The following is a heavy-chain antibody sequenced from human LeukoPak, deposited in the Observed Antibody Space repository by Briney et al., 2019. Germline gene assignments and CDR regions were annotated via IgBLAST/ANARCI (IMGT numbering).Heavy chain of an antibody. Sequence: SETLSLTCTVSGGSISSYYWSWIRQPPGKGLEWIGYIYYSGSTNYNPSLKSRVTISVDTSKNQFSLKLSSVTAADTAVYYCAREGRYCTNGVCYPGGLDYWGQGTPVTVSS. CDR3: AREGRYCTNGVCYPGGLDY. CDR1: GGSISSYY. V-gene: IGHV4-59*12. J-gene: IGHJ4*02. D-gene: IGHD2-8*01. CDR2: IYYSGST.